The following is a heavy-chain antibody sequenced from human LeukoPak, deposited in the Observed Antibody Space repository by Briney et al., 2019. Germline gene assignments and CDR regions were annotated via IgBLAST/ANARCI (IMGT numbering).Heavy chain of an antibody. CDR3: ARRGYCSSTSCLGFDP. J-gene: IGHJ5*02. CDR1: GYSFTSYW. CDR2: IYPGDSDT. D-gene: IGHD2-2*01. Sequence: GESLKISCEGSGYSFTSYWIGWVRQMPGKGLEWMGIIYPGDSDTRYSPSFQGQVTISADKSISTAYLQWSSLKASDTAMYYCARRGYCSSTSCLGFDPWGQGTLVTVSS. V-gene: IGHV5-51*01.